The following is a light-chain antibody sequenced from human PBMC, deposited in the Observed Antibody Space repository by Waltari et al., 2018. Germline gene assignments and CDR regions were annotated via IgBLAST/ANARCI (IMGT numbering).Light chain of an antibody. CDR1: QGIGSY. V-gene: IGKV1-9*01. CDR3: QQLNSYPHT. J-gene: IGKJ2*01. CDR2: AAS. Sequence: DIQLTQSPSFLSASVGDSVTSTCRASQGIGSYLAWYQQKQGKAPKLLIYAASTLQSGVPSRFSGSGSGTEFTLTISSLQPEDFATYYCQQLNSYPHTFGRGTKLEIK.